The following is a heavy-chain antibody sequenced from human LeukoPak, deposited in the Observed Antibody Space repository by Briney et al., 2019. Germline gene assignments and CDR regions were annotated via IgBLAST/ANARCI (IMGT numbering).Heavy chain of an antibody. D-gene: IGHD2-2*01. CDR2: INPNSGGT. Sequence: ASVKVSCKASGYTSTGYYMHWMRQAPGQGLEWMGWINPNSGGTNYAQKFQGRVTMTRDTSISTAYMELSRLRSDDTAVYYCAVLSTGSPFDPWGQGTLVTVSS. V-gene: IGHV1-2*02. CDR3: AVLSTGSPFDP. CDR1: GYTSTGYY. J-gene: IGHJ5*02.